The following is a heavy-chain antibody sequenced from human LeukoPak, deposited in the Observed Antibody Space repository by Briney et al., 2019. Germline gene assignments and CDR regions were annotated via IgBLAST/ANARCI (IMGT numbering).Heavy chain of an antibody. D-gene: IGHD3/OR15-3a*01. J-gene: IGHJ4*02. CDR1: GFTFSRYA. Sequence: GGSLRLSCAASGFTFSRYAMTWVRRAPGKGLEWVSTIGDSGDKSYYPNSVKGRFTISRDLSKDTLFLEMHNLRAEDTAVYYCAKGRALWTYDFDSWGQGTLVTVSS. CDR3: AKGRALWTYDFDS. V-gene: IGHV3-23*01. CDR2: IGDSGDKS.